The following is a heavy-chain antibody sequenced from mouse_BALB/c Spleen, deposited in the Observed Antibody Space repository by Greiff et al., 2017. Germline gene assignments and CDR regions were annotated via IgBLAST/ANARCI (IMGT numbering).Heavy chain of an antibody. Sequence: EVQLQQSGPELVKPGASVKVSCKASGYAFTSYNMYWVKQSHGKSLEWIGYIDPYNGGTSYNQKFKGKATLTADKSSSTAYMQLSSLTSEDSAVYFCARPLNWVFAYWGQGTLVTVSA. V-gene: IGHV1S135*01. CDR3: ARPLNWVFAY. D-gene: IGHD4-1*01. CDR2: IDPYNGGT. J-gene: IGHJ3*01. CDR1: GYAFTSYN.